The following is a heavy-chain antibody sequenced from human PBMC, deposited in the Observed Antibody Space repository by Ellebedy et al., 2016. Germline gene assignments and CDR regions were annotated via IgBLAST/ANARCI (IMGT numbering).Heavy chain of an antibody. J-gene: IGHJ4*02. Sequence: ASVKVSXKTSGYSFTTYYMNWVRQAPGQGLEWMGMINPSGGSTLSAQNFRGRLTVTVDTSPSTVYMDLSNMRSEDTAVYFCARASSRSSSPFDYWGQGTLVTVSS. CDR1: GYSFTTYY. D-gene: IGHD2-2*01. CDR3: ARASSRSSSPFDY. V-gene: IGHV1-46*01. CDR2: INPSGGST.